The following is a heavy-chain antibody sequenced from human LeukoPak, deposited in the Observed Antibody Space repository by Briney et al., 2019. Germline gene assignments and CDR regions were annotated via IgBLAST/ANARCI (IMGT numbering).Heavy chain of an antibody. CDR1: GFTFSSYA. J-gene: IGHJ5*02. D-gene: IGHD6-19*01. V-gene: IGHV3-64*01. Sequence: GGSLRLSRAASGFTFSSYAMHWVRQAPGKGLEYVSAISSNGGSTYYANSVKGRFTISRDNSKNTLYLQMGSLRAEDMAVYYCAREFLRSNRIAVGRGGPFDPWGQGTLVTVSS. CDR3: AREFLRSNRIAVGRGGPFDP. CDR2: ISSNGGST.